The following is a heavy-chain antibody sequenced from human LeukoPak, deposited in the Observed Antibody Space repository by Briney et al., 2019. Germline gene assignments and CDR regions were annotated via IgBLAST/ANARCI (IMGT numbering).Heavy chain of an antibody. D-gene: IGHD2-15*01. CDR3: AVPGGSGGSYNFDY. V-gene: IGHV1-69*05. CDR2: IIPIFGTA. Sequence: GASVKVSCKASGGTFSSYAISWVRQAPGQGLEWMGRIIPIFGTANYAQKFQGRVTITTDESTSTAYMELSSLRSEDTAVYYCAVPGGSGGSYNFDYWGQGTLVTVSS. J-gene: IGHJ4*02. CDR1: GGTFSSYA.